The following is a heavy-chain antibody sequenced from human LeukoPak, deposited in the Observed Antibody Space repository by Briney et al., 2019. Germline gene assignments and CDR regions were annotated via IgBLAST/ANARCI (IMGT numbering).Heavy chain of an antibody. D-gene: IGHD6-13*01. V-gene: IGHV3-30*04. CDR3: AREGQPLSRNSWFDP. CDR2: MSYDGSNK. CDR1: GFTFNIYA. Sequence: GRSLRLSCAASGFTFNIYAMHWVRQAPGKGLVWVAVMSYDGSNKYYADSVKGRFTISRDNSKTTLYLQMNSLRAEDTAIYYCAREGQPLSRNSWFDPWGQGALVTVSS. J-gene: IGHJ5*02.